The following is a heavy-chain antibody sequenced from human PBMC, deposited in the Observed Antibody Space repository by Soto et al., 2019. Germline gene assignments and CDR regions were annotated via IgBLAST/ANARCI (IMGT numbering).Heavy chain of an antibody. CDR2: ISQTGDYI. CDR1: GFNFNIYT. D-gene: IGHD3-10*01. V-gene: IGHV3-21*04. J-gene: IGHJ4*02. CDR3: TKDISTMVRGDPDYYFDL. Sequence: PGGSLRLSCAASGFNFNIYTMSWVRQAPGRGLEWVASISQTGDYIFYVDSVRGRFTISRDNAKNSLYLQMNSLRPEDTALYYCTKDISTMVRGDPDYYFDLWGRGTLVTVSS.